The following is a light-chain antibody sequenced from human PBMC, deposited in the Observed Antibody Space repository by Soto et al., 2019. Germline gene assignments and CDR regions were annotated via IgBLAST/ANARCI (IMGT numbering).Light chain of an antibody. Sequence: DIQMTQSPSTLSGSVGDRVTITCRASQTISSWLAWYQQKPGKAPKILIYAASTLDSGVPSRFSATVSGTDFSLTITSLQPEDFETYYCQQLFDSPITFGQGTRLEIK. V-gene: IGKV1-5*01. CDR1: QTISSW. CDR3: QQLFDSPIT. CDR2: AAS. J-gene: IGKJ5*01.